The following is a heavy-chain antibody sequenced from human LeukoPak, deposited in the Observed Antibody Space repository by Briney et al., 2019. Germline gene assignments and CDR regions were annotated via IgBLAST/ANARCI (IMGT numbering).Heavy chain of an antibody. CDR3: ARDAYGGNSWGWFDP. Sequence: SETLSLTCTVTDGSISGYYWSWIRQSPGKGLEWIGYLYFTGFTHYNPSLKSRVTMSVDMSKNQFSLNLNSVTAADTAVYYCARDAYGGNSWGWFDPWGQGTLVTVSA. J-gene: IGHJ5*02. D-gene: IGHD4-23*01. V-gene: IGHV4-59*01. CDR1: DGSISGYY. CDR2: LYFTGFT.